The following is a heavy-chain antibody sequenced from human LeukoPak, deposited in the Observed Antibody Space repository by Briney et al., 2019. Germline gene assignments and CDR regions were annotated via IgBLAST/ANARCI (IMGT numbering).Heavy chain of an antibody. CDR2: INPSGGST. Sequence: GASVKVSCKASGYTFTSYYMHWVRQAPGQGLEWMGIINPSGGSTSYAQKFQGRVTMTRDTSTSTVYMKLSSLRSEDTAVYYCARDPGFTEGWFDPWGQGTLVTVSS. V-gene: IGHV1-46*01. J-gene: IGHJ5*02. D-gene: IGHD3-9*01. CDR1: GYTFTSYY. CDR3: ARDPGFTEGWFDP.